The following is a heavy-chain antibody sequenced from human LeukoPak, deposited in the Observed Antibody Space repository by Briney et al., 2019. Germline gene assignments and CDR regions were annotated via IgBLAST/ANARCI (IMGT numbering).Heavy chain of an antibody. CDR2: FDPEDGET. CDR3: AANPEYYDSSGYYRDY. J-gene: IGHJ4*02. D-gene: IGHD3-22*01. V-gene: IGHV1-24*01. CDR1: GYTLTELS. Sequence: SVKVSCKVSGYTLTELSMHWVRQAPGKGLEWMGGFDPEDGETIYAQKFQGRVTMTEDISTDTAYMELSSLRSEDTAVYYCAANPEYYDSSGYYRDYWGQGTWSPSPQ.